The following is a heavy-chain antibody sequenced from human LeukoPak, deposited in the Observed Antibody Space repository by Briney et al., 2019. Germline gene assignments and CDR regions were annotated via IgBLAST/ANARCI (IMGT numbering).Heavy chain of an antibody. D-gene: IGHD6-19*01. CDR3: ARFTYGFIAVAGTGGDAFDI. CDR1: GGSISSGSYY. CDR2: IYTSGST. Sequence: SETLSLTCTVSGGSISSGSYYWSWIRQPAGKGLEWIGRIYTSGSTNYNPSLKSRVTISVDTSKNQFSLKLSSVTAADTAVYYCARFTYGFIAVAGTGGDAFDIWGQGTMVTVSS. J-gene: IGHJ3*02. V-gene: IGHV4-61*02.